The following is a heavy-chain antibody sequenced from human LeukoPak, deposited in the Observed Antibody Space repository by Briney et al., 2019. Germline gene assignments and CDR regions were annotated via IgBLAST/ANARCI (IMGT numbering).Heavy chain of an antibody. J-gene: IGHJ4*02. V-gene: IGHV3-23*01. CDR2: ISGSGGST. Sequence: GGSLRLSCAASGFTFSSYGMSWVRQAPGKGLEWVSAISGSGGSTYYADSVKGRFTISRDNSKNTLYLQMNSLRAEDTAVYYCAKTGWVDPFFDYWGQGTLVTVSS. D-gene: IGHD6-19*01. CDR1: GFTFSSYG. CDR3: AKTGWVDPFFDY.